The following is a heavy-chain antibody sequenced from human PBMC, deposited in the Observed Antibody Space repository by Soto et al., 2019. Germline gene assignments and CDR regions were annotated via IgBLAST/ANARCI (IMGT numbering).Heavy chain of an antibody. D-gene: IGHD5-18*01. Sequence: SETLSLTCSVSGASTSNYHYSWIRQSPGKGLEWIGYVYHRGTTHYTPSLKSRVNMSVDTSTNEFYLKLKSVTAADTAVYYCALGGYNYGRPFDFWGQGTLVTVSS. CDR2: VYHRGTT. CDR3: ALGGYNYGRPFDF. CDR1: GASTSNYH. V-gene: IGHV4-59*01. J-gene: IGHJ4*02.